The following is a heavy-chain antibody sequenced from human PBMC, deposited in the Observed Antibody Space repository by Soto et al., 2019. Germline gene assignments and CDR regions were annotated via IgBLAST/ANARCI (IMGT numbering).Heavy chain of an antibody. CDR3: ATVRSGSSGWLDAFDI. D-gene: IGHD6-19*01. Sequence: ASVKVSCKASGHTFTSYAMHWVRQAPGQRLEWMGWINAGNGNTKYSQKFQGRVTITRDTSASTAYMELSSLRPEDTAVYYCATVRSGSSGWLDAFDIWGQGTMVTVSS. CDR2: INAGNGNT. V-gene: IGHV1-3*01. J-gene: IGHJ3*02. CDR1: GHTFTSYA.